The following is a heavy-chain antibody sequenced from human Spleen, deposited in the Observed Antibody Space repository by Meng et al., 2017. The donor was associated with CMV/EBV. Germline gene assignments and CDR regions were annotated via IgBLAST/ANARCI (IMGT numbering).Heavy chain of an antibody. CDR1: GYTFTGYY. D-gene: IGHD6-13*01. V-gene: IGHV1-2*02. CDR2: IHPHRGDT. Sequence: ASVKVSCKASGYTFTGYYMHWVRQAPGQGLEWMGWIHPHRGDTNYAQQFQGRVTLTRDTSINTGYMELSSLRFEDTAIYYCMRGAGAGGRDWFDPWGQGTLVTVSS. J-gene: IGHJ5*02. CDR3: MRGAGAGGRDWFDP.